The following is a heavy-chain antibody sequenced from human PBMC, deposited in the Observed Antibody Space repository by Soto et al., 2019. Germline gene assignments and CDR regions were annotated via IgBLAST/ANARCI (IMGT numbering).Heavy chain of an antibody. Sequence: GGSLRLSCAAFGFTFSSYAMHWVRQAPGKGLEWVAVISYDGSNKYYADSVKGRFTISRDNSKNTLYLQMNSLRAEDTAVYYCARDLVGSGHAGYYGMDVWGQGTTVTVSS. V-gene: IGHV3-30-3*01. D-gene: IGHD3-10*01. J-gene: IGHJ6*02. CDR2: ISYDGSNK. CDR1: GFTFSSYA. CDR3: ARDLVGSGHAGYYGMDV.